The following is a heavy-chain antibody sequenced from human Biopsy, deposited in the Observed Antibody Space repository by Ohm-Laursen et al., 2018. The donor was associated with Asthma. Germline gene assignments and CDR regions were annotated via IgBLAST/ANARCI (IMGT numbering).Heavy chain of an antibody. CDR3: ARDGPELPTELDY. D-gene: IGHD1-14*01. CDR2: IYSGGTS. CDR1: GFTVSRDH. V-gene: IGHV3-53*01. J-gene: IGHJ4*02. Sequence: SLRLSCAASGFTVSRDHMFWVRQAPGKGLEWVSVIYSGGTSDTADSLRGRVTVSRDNAKSSLHLQMNSLRAEDTAVYYCARDGPELPTELDYWGPGTLVTVSS.